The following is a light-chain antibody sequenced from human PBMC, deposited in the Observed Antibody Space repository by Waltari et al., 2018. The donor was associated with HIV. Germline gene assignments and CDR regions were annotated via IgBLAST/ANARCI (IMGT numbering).Light chain of an antibody. CDR1: QSVNSN. V-gene: IGKV3-15*01. CDR3: HHYNNWRET. Sequence: EILMTQSPATLCVSRGKSHPLLQASQSVNSNLAWYQQKPGQTPRLLIYGTSTRATDIPARFSGSGSGTEFTLTISSLQSEDFAVYYCHHYNNWRETFGQGTKVEIK. CDR2: GTS. J-gene: IGKJ1*01.